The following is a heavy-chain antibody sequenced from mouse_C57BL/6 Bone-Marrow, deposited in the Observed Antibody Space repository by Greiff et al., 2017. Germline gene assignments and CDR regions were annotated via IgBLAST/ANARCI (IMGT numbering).Heavy chain of an antibody. CDR2: ISSGSSTI. V-gene: IGHV5-17*01. Sequence: EVKLMESGGGLVKPGGSLKLSCAASGFTFSDYGMHWVRQAPGKGLEWVAYISSGSSTIYYADTVKGRFTISRDNAKNNLFLQITSLRSEDTAMYYCARNLRRYYYAMDYWGQGTSVTVSS. CDR1: GFTFSDYG. CDR3: ARNLRRYYYAMDY. D-gene: IGHD1-2*01. J-gene: IGHJ4*01.